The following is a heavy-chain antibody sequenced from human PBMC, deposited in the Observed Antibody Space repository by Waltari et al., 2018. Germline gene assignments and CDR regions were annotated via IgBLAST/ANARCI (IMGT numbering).Heavy chain of an antibody. J-gene: IGHJ6*02. CDR1: GGSFSGYY. CDR3: ARCVLRSYLRLVIRYGMDV. V-gene: IGHV4-34*01. CDR2: INHSVST. D-gene: IGHD3-10*01. Sequence: QVQLQQWGAGLLKPSETLSLTCAVYGGSFSGYYWSWIRQPPGKGREWIGEINHSVSTNYNPSLKSGVTISVDTSKNQFSLKLSSVTASDTAVYYCARCVLRSYLRLVIRYGMDVWGQGTTVTVSS.